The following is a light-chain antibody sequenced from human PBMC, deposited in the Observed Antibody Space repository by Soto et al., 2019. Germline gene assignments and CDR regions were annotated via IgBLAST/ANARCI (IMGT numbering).Light chain of an antibody. Sequence: DIHMTQSPSSLSAALGDRVTITFRASQSISSWLAWYQQKPGKAPKLLIYDASSLESGVPSRFSGSGSGTEFTLTISSLQPDDFATYYCQQYNSYSPWTFGQGTKVDIK. CDR2: DAS. V-gene: IGKV1-5*01. J-gene: IGKJ1*01. CDR1: QSISSW. CDR3: QQYNSYSPWT.